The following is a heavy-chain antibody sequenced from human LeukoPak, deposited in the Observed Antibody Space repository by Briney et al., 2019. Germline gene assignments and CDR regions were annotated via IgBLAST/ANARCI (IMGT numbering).Heavy chain of an antibody. J-gene: IGHJ3*02. D-gene: IGHD3-22*01. CDR3: TRDGGVGDSTAFDI. Sequence: AGSLRLSCAASGVTLSDPHMDWVRQAPGKGLEWVGRTRSKARRYTTEFAASVKGRFAIARDDSKNSMYLQMNNLKTEDTAVYYCTRDGGVGDSTAFDIWGQGTLVTVSS. CDR2: TRSKARRYTT. V-gene: IGHV3-72*01. CDR1: GVTLSDPH.